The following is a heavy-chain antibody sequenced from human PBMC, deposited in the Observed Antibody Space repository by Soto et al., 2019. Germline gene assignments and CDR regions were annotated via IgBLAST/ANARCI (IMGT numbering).Heavy chain of an antibody. Sequence: GASVKVSCKASGYTFTSYGISWVRQAPGQGLEWMGWISAYNGNTNYAQKLQGRVTMTTDTATSTAYMELRSLRSDDTAVYYCARHRPFGINPLPPFDIGGQGTMVPVS. J-gene: IGHJ3*02. V-gene: IGHV1-18*01. D-gene: IGHD3-10*01. CDR1: GYTFTSYG. CDR3: ARHRPFGINPLPPFDI. CDR2: ISAYNGNT.